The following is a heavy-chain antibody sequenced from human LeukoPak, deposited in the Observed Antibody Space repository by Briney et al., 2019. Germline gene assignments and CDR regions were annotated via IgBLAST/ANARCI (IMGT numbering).Heavy chain of an antibody. CDR1: GFTFSKFW. D-gene: IGHD2-21*02. CDR2: TNPDGSRV. Sequence: PSGGSLRLSCAASGFTFSKFWMHWVRQAPGKGLVWVSRTNPDGSRVDYADSVKGRFTISRDNAKNSLNLQMTSLRADDTAVYYCARDPRSKGGDWGDFDHWGQGTLVTVSS. V-gene: IGHV3-74*01. J-gene: IGHJ4*02. CDR3: ARDPRSKGGDWGDFDH.